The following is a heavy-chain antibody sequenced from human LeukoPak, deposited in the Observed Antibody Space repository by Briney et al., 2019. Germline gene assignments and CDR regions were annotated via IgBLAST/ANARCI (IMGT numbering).Heavy chain of an antibody. CDR2: ISAYNGNT. Sequence: ASVKVSCKASGYTFTSYGISWVRQAPGQGLEWMGWISAYNGNTNYAQKLQGRVTMTTDTSTSTAYMELRSLRSDDTAVYYCARGLGYCSSTSCHGDYWGQGTLVTVSS. CDR3: ARGLGYCSSTSCHGDY. J-gene: IGHJ4*02. D-gene: IGHD2-2*01. CDR1: GYTFTSYG. V-gene: IGHV1-18*01.